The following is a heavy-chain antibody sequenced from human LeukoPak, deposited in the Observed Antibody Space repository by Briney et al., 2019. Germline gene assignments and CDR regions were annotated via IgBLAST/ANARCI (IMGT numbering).Heavy chain of an antibody. Sequence: SETLSLTCTVSGGSISSYYWGWIRQPPGKGLEWIGSIYYSGSTYYNPSLKSRVTISVDTSKNQFSLKLRSVTAADTAVYYCARDHSPRAYGSGSHLDYWGQGTLVTVSS. CDR3: ARDHSPRAYGSGSHLDY. J-gene: IGHJ4*02. V-gene: IGHV4-39*01. CDR2: IYYSGST. D-gene: IGHD3-10*01. CDR1: GGSISSYY.